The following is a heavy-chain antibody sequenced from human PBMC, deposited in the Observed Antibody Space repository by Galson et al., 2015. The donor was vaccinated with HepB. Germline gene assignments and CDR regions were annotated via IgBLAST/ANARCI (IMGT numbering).Heavy chain of an antibody. V-gene: IGHV5-10-1*01. CDR1: GYSFTNYW. CDR3: ARVKGVIVITVEDYYMDV. CDR2: VDPSDSYS. J-gene: IGHJ6*03. D-gene: IGHD2/OR15-2a*01. Sequence: QSGAEVKKPGESLRISCKGSGYSFTNYWISWVRQMPGKGLEWMGRVDPSDSYSDYSPSFQGHVSISVDKFISTAYLQWSSLKASDTAIYYCARVKGVIVITVEDYYMDVWGKGTPVTVSS.